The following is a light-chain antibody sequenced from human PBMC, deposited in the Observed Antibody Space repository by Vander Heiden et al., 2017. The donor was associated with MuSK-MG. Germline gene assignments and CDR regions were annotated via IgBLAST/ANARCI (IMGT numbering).Light chain of an antibody. CDR2: TAS. V-gene: IGKV1-39*01. CDR3: QHSYTTPLT. CDR1: QSISSY. J-gene: IGKJ4*01. Sequence: DTQMTQSPSPLSASVGDRVTITCRASQSISSYLNWYQHKAGKAPKLLIYTASSLQSGVPPRFSGSGSGTDFALTISSLQPEDYATYYCQHSYTTPLTFGGGTKVEIK.